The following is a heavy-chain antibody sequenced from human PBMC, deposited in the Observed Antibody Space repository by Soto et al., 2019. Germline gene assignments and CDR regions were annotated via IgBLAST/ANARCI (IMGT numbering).Heavy chain of an antibody. CDR2: IYYSETT. J-gene: IGHJ4*02. CDR1: GGSISSYY. D-gene: IGHD3-10*01. CDR3: ARRYGSGKYYFDF. Sequence: SETLSLSCTVSGGSISSYYWSWIRQPPGKGLEWIGYIYYSETTNYNPSLESPVTVSVDSFKNQCTLKVTSVTAADTAVYYCARRYGSGKYYFDFWGQGTPVTVSS. V-gene: IGHV4-59*04.